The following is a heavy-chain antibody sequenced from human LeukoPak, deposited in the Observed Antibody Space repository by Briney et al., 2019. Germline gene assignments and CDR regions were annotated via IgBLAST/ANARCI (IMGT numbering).Heavy chain of an antibody. CDR1: GGSFSGYY. Sequence: PSETLSLTCAVYGGSFSGYYWSWIRQPPGKGLEWIGEINHSGSTNYNPSLKSRVTISVDTSKNQFSLKLSSVTAADTAVYYCARYVVVVAASHFDYWGQGTLVTVSS. V-gene: IGHV4-34*01. D-gene: IGHD2-15*01. J-gene: IGHJ4*02. CDR3: ARYVVVVAASHFDY. CDR2: INHSGST.